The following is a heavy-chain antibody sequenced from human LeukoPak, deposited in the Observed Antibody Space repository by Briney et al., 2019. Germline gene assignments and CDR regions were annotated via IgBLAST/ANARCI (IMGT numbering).Heavy chain of an antibody. CDR3: ARDTVNGPFVISLDL. J-gene: IGHJ5*02. Sequence: GRSLRLSCAASGFTFSSYAMHWVRQAPGKGPEWVAHINSADNVEYYTDSVRGRFTMSRDNAKDLLYLQMNSLRDEDTAVYYCARDTVNGPFVISLDLWGQGVLVTVSS. CDR2: INSADNVE. CDR1: GFTFSSYA. D-gene: IGHD2-8*01. V-gene: IGHV3-48*03.